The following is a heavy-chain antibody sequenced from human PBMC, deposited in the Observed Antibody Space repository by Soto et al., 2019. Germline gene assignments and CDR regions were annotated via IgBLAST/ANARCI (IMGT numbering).Heavy chain of an antibody. D-gene: IGHD3-22*01. CDR3: ARVNSSGQLGYFDY. CDR1: GYTFTGYY. V-gene: IGHV1-2*04. CDR2: INPNSGGT. Sequence: ASVKVSCKASGYTFTGYYMHWVRQAPGQGLEWMGWINPNSGGTNYAQKCQGWVTMTRDTSISTAYMELSRLRSDDTAVYYCARVNSSGQLGYFDYWGQGTLVTVSS. J-gene: IGHJ4*02.